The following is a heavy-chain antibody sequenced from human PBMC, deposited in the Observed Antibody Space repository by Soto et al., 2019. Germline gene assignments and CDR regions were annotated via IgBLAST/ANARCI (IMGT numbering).Heavy chain of an antibody. CDR3: ARDGSTLNYGMDV. CDR1: GGSISSYY. J-gene: IGHJ6*02. Sequence: PSGTLSLTCTVSGGSISSYYWSWIRQPPGKGLEWIGYIYYSGSTNYNPSLKSRVTISVDTSKNQFSLELSSVTAADTAVYYCARDGSTLNYGMDVWGQGTTVTVSS. D-gene: IGHD3-10*01. CDR2: IYYSGST. V-gene: IGHV4-59*01.